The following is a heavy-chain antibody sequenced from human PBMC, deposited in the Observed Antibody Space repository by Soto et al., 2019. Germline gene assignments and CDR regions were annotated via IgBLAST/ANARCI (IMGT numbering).Heavy chain of an antibody. CDR3: ARVQMATLYFDY. J-gene: IGHJ4*02. CDR2: IYYSGTH. Sequence: PSETLSLTCTVSGGSISGYYWSWVRQPPGKGLEWIGYIYYSGTHSYNPSLNSRLTISVDTSKNQFSLELNSVTAADTAVYCCARVQMATLYFDYWGQGTLVTVSS. V-gene: IGHV4-59*01. CDR1: GGSISGYY. D-gene: IGHD5-12*01.